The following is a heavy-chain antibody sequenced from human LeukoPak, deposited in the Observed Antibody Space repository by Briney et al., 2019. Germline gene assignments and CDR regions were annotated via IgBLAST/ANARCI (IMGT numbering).Heavy chain of an antibody. Sequence: ASVKVSCKASGYTFTGYYMHWVRQAPGQRLEWMGWINAGNGNTKYSQKFQGRVTITRDTSASTAYMELSSLRSEDTAVYYCAREDDSSSSVYYYYGMDVWGQGTTVTVSS. V-gene: IGHV1-3*01. CDR2: INAGNGNT. CDR3: AREDDSSSSVYYYYGMDV. CDR1: GYTFTGYY. J-gene: IGHJ6*02. D-gene: IGHD6-6*01.